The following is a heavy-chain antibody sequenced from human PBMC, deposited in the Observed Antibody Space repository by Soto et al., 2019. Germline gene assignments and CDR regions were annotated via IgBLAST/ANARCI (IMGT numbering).Heavy chain of an antibody. V-gene: IGHV3-33*01. CDR3: ARDTSRVLRSPSYGMDV. D-gene: IGHD3-3*01. CDR1: GFTFSSYG. Sequence: QVQLVESGGGVVQPGRSLRLSCAASGFTFSSYGMHWVRQAPGKGLEWVAGIWYDGSNKYYADSVKGRFTISRDNSKNTLYLQMNSLRAEDTAVYYCARDTSRVLRSPSYGMDVWGQGTTVTVSS. J-gene: IGHJ6*02. CDR2: IWYDGSNK.